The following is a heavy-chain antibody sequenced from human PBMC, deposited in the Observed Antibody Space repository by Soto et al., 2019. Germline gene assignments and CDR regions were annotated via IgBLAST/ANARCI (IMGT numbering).Heavy chain of an antibody. CDR3: VNNGVCVCHIAAAGPGAVNYYHYGMDG. J-gene: IGHJ6*02. CDR1: GFTFSSYA. Sequence: PGGSLRLSCSASGFTFSSYAMNWVRQAPGKGLEYVSAISSNGGSTYYADSVKGRFTISRDNSKNTLYLQMSSLRAEDTAVYYCVNNGVCVCHIAAAGPGAVNYYHYGMDGWGQGTTVTVSS. V-gene: IGHV3-64D*06. CDR2: ISSNGGST. D-gene: IGHD6-13*01.